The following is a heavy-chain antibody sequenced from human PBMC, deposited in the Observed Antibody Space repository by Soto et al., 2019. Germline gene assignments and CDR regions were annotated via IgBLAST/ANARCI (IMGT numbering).Heavy chain of an antibody. V-gene: IGHV3-23*01. CDR1: GFTFSSYA. D-gene: IGHD3-9*01. J-gene: IGHJ4*02. CDR3: AKGAWYYDILTGYGYFDY. Sequence: EVQLLESGGGLVQPGGSLRLSCAASGFTFSSYAMSWVRQAPGKGLEWISGISGNGVSTYYADSVKGRFTISRDNSKNTLYLQMNSLRAEDTAVYYCAKGAWYYDILTGYGYFDYWGQGTLVTVSS. CDR2: ISGNGVST.